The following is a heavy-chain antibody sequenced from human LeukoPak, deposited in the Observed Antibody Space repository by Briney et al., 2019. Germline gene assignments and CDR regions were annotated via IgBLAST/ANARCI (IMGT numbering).Heavy chain of an antibody. CDR3: ARDGRYSGYGHNNWFDP. V-gene: IGHV1-18*01. Sequence: GASVKVSCKASGYTFTSYGISWVRQAPGQGLEWMAWISAYNGNTNYAQKLQDRVTMTTDTSTSTAYMELRSLRSDDTAVYYCARDGRYSGYGHNNWFDPWGQGTLVTVSS. J-gene: IGHJ5*02. D-gene: IGHD5-12*01. CDR2: ISAYNGNT. CDR1: GYTFTSYG.